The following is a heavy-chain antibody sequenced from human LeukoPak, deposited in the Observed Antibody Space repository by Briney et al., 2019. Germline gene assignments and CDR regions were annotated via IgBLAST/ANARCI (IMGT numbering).Heavy chain of an antibody. V-gene: IGHV1-69*13. Sequence: SVKVSCKASGGTFSSYAISWVRQAPGQGLEWMGGIIPIFGTANYAQKFQGRVTITADESTSTAYMELSSLRSEDTAVYYCARGIRGGVLDYYYYYMDVWGKGATVTISS. CDR1: GGTFSSYA. CDR2: IIPIFGTA. CDR3: ARGIRGGVLDYYYYYMDV. J-gene: IGHJ6*03. D-gene: IGHD2-8*02.